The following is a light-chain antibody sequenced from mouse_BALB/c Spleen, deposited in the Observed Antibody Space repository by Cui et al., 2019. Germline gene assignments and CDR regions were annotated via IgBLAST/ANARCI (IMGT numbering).Light chain of an antibody. CDR1: SRVSY. V-gene: IGKV4-80*01. Sequence: QIVLTQSPAIMSASLGEEITLTCSASSRVSYMHWYQQKSGTSPKLLIYSTSNLASGVPSRFSGSGSGTFYSLTISSVEAEDAADYYCHQWSSYPWTVGGGTKLEIK. J-gene: IGKJ1*01. CDR3: HQWSSYPWT. CDR2: STS.